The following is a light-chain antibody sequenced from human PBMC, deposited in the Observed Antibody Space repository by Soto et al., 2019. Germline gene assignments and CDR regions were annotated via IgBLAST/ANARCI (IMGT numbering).Light chain of an antibody. J-gene: IGKJ1*01. CDR2: GAS. Sequence: EIVLTQSPGTLSLSPGERATLSCRASQSISSSYLVWYQQKPGQAPRLLMYGASSRASGIADRFSGSGSGTDFTLTISRLEPEGFAVYYCQQYGSSPGTFGQGTKVDIK. CDR3: QQYGSSPGT. V-gene: IGKV3-20*01. CDR1: QSISSSY.